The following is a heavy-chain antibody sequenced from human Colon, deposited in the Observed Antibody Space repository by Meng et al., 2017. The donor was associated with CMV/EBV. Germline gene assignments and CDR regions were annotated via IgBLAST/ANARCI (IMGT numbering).Heavy chain of an antibody. CDR3: ARDWGYCSGDTCHSHFDY. Sequence: QVPLPESGPGLLKPSETLSLTCTVSGGSINNYYGNWIRQPAGKGLEWIGRIYSDGTTNYNPSLRSRVSMSVDTSKNQFSLKLTSATAADTAVYYCARDWGYCSGDTCHSHFDYWGQGTLVTVSS. J-gene: IGHJ4*02. CDR2: IYSDGTT. D-gene: IGHD2-15*01. CDR1: GGSINNYY. V-gene: IGHV4-4*07.